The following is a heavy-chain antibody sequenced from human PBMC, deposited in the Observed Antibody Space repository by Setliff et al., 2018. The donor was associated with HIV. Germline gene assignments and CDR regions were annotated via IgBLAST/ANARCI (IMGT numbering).Heavy chain of an antibody. D-gene: IGHD6-13*01. V-gene: IGHV3-7*01. Sequence: LRLSCAASGFSFSRYWMSWVRQAPGKGLEWVASIDHFGSEENYVDSVKGRFTISRDNARNTLFLQMNSLGVEDTALYYCGRDVHDAAADNWGRGTLVTVSS. CDR1: GFSFSRYW. J-gene: IGHJ4*02. CDR3: GRDVHDAAADN. CDR2: IDHFGSEE.